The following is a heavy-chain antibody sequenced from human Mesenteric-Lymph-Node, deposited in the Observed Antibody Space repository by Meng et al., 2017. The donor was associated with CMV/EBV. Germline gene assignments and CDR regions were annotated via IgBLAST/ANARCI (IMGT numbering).Heavy chain of an antibody. V-gene: IGHV3-9*01. CDR1: GFTFDDYA. J-gene: IGHJ4*02. CDR2: ISWNSGSI. CDR3: AKSTTLTYSGYDFDY. D-gene: IGHD5-12*01. Sequence: GGSLRLSCAASGFTFDDYAMHWVRQAPGKGLEWVSGISWNSGSIGYADSVKGRFTISRDNAKNSLYLQMNSLRAEDTALYYCAKSTTLTYSGYDFDYWGQGTLVTVSS.